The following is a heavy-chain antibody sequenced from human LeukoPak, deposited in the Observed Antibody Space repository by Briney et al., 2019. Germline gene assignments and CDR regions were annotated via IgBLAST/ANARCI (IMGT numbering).Heavy chain of an antibody. CDR1: GGSISSSSYY. J-gene: IGHJ4*02. CDR3: ARRLASGWYGYYFDY. Sequence: TSETLSLTCTVSGGSISSSSYYWGWIRQPPGKGLEWIVSIYYSGSTYYNPSLKSRVTISVDTSKNQFSLKLSSVTAADTAVYYCARRLASGWYGYYFDYWGQGTLVTVSS. V-gene: IGHV4-39*01. CDR2: IYYSGST. D-gene: IGHD6-19*01.